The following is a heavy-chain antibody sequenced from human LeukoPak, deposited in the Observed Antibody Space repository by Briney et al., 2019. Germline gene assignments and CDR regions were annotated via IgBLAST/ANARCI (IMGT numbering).Heavy chain of an antibody. CDR3: ARGGYGHNMDV. CDR1: GFTFSNYY. Sequence: PGGSLRLSCAASGFTFSNYYMYWVRQAPGKGPVWVSRIKNAGDDPIYADSVKGRFTISRDNAKNTVYLQMNSLRAEDTAVYYCARGGYGHNMDVWGEGTTVTVSS. D-gene: IGHD3-10*01. CDR2: IKNAGDDP. V-gene: IGHV3-74*01. J-gene: IGHJ6*03.